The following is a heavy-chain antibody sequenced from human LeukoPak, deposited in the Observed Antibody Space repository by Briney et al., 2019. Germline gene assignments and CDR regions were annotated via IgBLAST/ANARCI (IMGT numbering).Heavy chain of an antibody. V-gene: IGHV3-11*04. CDR3: ATFVSAAAPLFDY. D-gene: IGHD2-15*01. CDR1: GFTFSDYY. CDR2: ISSSGSTI. J-gene: IGHJ4*02. Sequence: GGSLILSCAASGFTFSDYYMSWIRQAPGKGLEWVSYISSSGSTIYYADSVKGRFTISRDNAKNSLYLQMNSLRAEDTAVYYCATFVSAAAPLFDYWGQGTLVTVSS.